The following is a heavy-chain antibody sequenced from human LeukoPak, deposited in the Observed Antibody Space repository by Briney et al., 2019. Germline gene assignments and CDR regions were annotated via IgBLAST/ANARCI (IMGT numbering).Heavy chain of an antibody. Sequence: GGSLRLSCAASGFTFSDYYMSWIRQAPGKGLEWVSYISSSGSTIYYADSVKGRFTISRDNAKNSLYLQMNSLRAEDMAVYYCARAGNYYDSSGYFTWGQGTLVTVSS. J-gene: IGHJ5*02. V-gene: IGHV3-11*01. D-gene: IGHD3-22*01. CDR3: ARAGNYYDSSGYFT. CDR1: GFTFSDYY. CDR2: ISSSGSTI.